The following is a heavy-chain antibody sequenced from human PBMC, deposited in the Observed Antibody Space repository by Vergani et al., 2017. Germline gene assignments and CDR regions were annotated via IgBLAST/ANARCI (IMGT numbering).Heavy chain of an antibody. CDR3: GRGSDNYN. J-gene: IGHJ4*02. CDR2: IKNDGGKS. CDR1: GFTFSNFG. D-gene: IGHD1-1*01. V-gene: IGHV3-23*04. Sequence: VQLVESAGGVVQPGGSLRLSCAASGFTFSNFGMHWVRQTPGKGLEWVSTIKNDGGKSHYADFVKGRFAISRDNSRNTLYLQMNSLRVEDTAVYYCGRGSDNYNWGQGALVTV.